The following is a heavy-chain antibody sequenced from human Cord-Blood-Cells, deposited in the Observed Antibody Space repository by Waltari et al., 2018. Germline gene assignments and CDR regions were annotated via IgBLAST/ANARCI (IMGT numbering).Heavy chain of an antibody. CDR1: GGSFSGYY. V-gene: IGHV4-34*01. CDR3: AGQVKVGATDY. J-gene: IGHJ4*02. CDR2: INHSGNT. Sequence: QVQLQQWGAGLLKPSETLSLTCAVYGGSFSGYYWSWIRQPPGKGLEWIGEINHSGNTNYSPSLKSLVTISVDTSKNLFSLKLSSVTAADTAVYYCAGQVKVGATDYLGQGTLVTVSS. D-gene: IGHD1-26*01.